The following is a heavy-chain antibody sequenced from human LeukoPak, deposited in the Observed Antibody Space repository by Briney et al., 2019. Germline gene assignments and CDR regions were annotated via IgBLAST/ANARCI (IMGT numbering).Heavy chain of an antibody. CDR3: AKSSTSYIYYYYGMDV. CDR1: GFTFSSYA. Sequence: SGGSLRLSCAASGFTFSSYAMSWVRQAPGKGLEWVSAISGSGGSTYYADSVKGRFTISRDNSKNTLYPQMNSLRAEDTAVYYCAKSSTSYIYYYYGMDVWGQGTTVTVSS. J-gene: IGHJ6*02. D-gene: IGHD2-2*01. V-gene: IGHV3-23*01. CDR2: ISGSGGST.